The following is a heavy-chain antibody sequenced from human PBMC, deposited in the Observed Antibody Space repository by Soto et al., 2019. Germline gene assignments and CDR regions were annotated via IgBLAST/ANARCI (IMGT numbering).Heavy chain of an antibody. CDR1: GGSISSGDYY. V-gene: IGHV4-30-4*01. D-gene: IGHD6-19*01. CDR3: ARAHSSGWYAKCYFDY. Sequence: SETLSLTCTVSGGSISSGDYYWSWIRQPPGKGLEWIGYIYYSGSTYYNPSLKSRVTISVDKSKNQFSLKLSSVTAADTAVYYCARAHSSGWYAKCYFDYWGQGTLVPVSS. CDR2: IYYSGST. J-gene: IGHJ4*02.